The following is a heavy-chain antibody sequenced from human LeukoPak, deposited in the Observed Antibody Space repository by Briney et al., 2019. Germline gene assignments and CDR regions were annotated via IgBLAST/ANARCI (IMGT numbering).Heavy chain of an antibody. CDR2: INPNSGGT. V-gene: IGHV1-2*02. J-gene: IGHJ5*02. CDR3: ARAKDIVVVPAASRGNWFDP. CDR1: GYTFTGYY. Sequence: ASVKVSCKASGYTFTGYYMHWVRQAPGQGLEWMGWINPNSGGTNYAQKFQGRVTMTRDTSISTAYMELSRLRSDDTAVYYCARAKDIVVVPAASRGNWFDPWGQGTLVTVSS. D-gene: IGHD2-2*01.